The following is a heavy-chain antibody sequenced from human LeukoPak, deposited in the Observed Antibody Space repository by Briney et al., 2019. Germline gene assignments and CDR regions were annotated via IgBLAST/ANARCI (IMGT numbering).Heavy chain of an antibody. CDR2: IYYSGST. CDR3: ARRLGYCSSTSCPITAFDI. J-gene: IGHJ3*02. D-gene: IGHD2-2*01. CDR1: GYSISSGYY. Sequence: SETLSLTCAVSGYSISSGYYRGWIRQPPGKGLEWIGYIYYSGSTNYNPSLKSRVTISVDTSKNQFSLKLSSVSAADTAVYYCARRLGYCSSTSCPITAFDIWGQGTMVTVSS. V-gene: IGHV4-38-2*01.